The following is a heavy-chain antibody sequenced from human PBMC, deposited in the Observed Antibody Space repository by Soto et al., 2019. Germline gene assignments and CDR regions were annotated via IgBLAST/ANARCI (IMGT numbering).Heavy chain of an antibody. CDR2: IYYIGSP. J-gene: IGHJ6*02. CDR1: GDSISSGDSY. CDR3: ARDRMFRGVQPLDV. V-gene: IGHV4-30-4*08. Sequence: QVQLQESGPGLVKPSQTLSLTCTVSGDSISSGDSYWSWIRQAPGKGLEWLGYIYYIGSPYHNTCFKTRLSISVEPSNNQFSLELRSVTAADTAVYYCARDRMFRGVQPLDVWGQGTTVIVSS. D-gene: IGHD3-10*01.